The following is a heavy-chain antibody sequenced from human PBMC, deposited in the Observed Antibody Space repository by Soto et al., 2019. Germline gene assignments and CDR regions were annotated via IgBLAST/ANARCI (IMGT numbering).Heavy chain of an antibody. CDR2: INPNGGST. CDR1: GYIFTNFY. D-gene: IGHD6-6*01. J-gene: IGHJ4*02. Sequence: QVQLVQPGAEVKKPGASVKFSCKASGYIFTNFYIHWVRQAPGQGLECIGIINPNGGSTNYAQNFQGRVTMTRDTFTSTVYMDLSSLRSEDTAVYYCTRGLASGDYWGQGTLITVSS. CDR3: TRGLASGDY. V-gene: IGHV1-46*03.